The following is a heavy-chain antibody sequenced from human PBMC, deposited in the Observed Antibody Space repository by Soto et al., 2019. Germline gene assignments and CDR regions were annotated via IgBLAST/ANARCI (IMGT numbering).Heavy chain of an antibody. J-gene: IGHJ4*02. D-gene: IGHD3-16*01. V-gene: IGHV3-66*01. CDR3: AGSVGGGFDY. Sequence: EVQLVESGGGLVQPGGSLRLSCAASGFTVSSNYMSWVRQAPGKGLEWVSVVYIGGNTYYAESVEDRFTISRDNFQNMLYFQMNRLRAEETAVYYCAGSVGGGFDYWGQGTLVTVSS. CDR1: GFTVSSNY. CDR2: VYIGGNT.